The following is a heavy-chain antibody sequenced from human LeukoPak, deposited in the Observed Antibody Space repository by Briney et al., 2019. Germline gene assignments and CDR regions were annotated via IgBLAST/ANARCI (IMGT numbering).Heavy chain of an antibody. V-gene: IGHV3-48*03. D-gene: IGHD3-10*01. Sequence: GGSLRLSCAASGFTFSSYEMNWVRQAPGKGLEWVSYISSSGSTIYYADSVKGRFTICRDNSKNTLYLQMNSPRAEDTAVYYCAMDYGSGTPSHFDYWGQGTLVTVSS. CDR1: GFTFSSYE. CDR3: AMDYGSGTPSHFDY. J-gene: IGHJ4*02. CDR2: ISSSGSTI.